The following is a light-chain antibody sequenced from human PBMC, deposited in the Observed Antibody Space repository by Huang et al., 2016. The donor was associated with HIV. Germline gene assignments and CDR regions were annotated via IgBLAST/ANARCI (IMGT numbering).Light chain of an antibody. J-gene: IGKJ4*01. CDR3: QQYDNFPLT. V-gene: IGKV1-33*01. Sequence: DIQMTESPSALSASVGDRVTITCQASQDISNYLNWYQQKPGKAPKRLIYDASNLETGVPSRFSGSGSGTDFTFTISSLQPEDIATYYCQQYDNFPLTFGGGTKM. CDR2: DAS. CDR1: QDISNY.